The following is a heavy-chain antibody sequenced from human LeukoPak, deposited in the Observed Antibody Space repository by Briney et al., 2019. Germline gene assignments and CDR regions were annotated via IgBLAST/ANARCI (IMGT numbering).Heavy chain of an antibody. Sequence: GGSLRLSCAASGFTFSTDWMHWVRQAPGKGLVWVLRISTDGSITSYADSVKGRFTISRDNAKDTLYLQMNSLRAEDTAVYYCARGAYGSGSYYTDYWGQGTLVTVSS. V-gene: IGHV3-74*01. D-gene: IGHD3-10*01. J-gene: IGHJ4*02. CDR2: ISTDGSIT. CDR3: ARGAYGSGSYYTDY. CDR1: GFTFSTDW.